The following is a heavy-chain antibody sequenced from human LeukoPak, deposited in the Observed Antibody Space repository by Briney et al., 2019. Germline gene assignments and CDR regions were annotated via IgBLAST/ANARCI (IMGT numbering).Heavy chain of an antibody. J-gene: IGHJ3*02. CDR1: GGSFSGYY. V-gene: IGHV4-34*01. CDR2: INHSGST. CDR3: ARDFFYYDILTGYYHGDAFDI. D-gene: IGHD3-9*01. Sequence: SETLSLTCAVYGGSFSGYYWSWIRQPPGKGLEWIGEINHSGSTNYNPSLKSRVTISVDTSKNQFSLKLSSVTAADTAVYYCARDFFYYDILTGYYHGDAFDIWGQGTMVTVSS.